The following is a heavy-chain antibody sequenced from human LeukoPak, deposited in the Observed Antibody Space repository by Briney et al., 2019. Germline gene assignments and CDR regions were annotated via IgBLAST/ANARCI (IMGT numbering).Heavy chain of an antibody. CDR2: MNPNSGNT. J-gene: IGHJ4*02. CDR1: GYTFTSYD. V-gene: IGHV1-8*01. D-gene: IGHD5-12*01. Sequence: PVASVKVSCKASGYTFTSYDINWVRQATGQGLEWMEWMNPNSGNTGYAQKFQGRVTMTRNTSISTAYMELSSLRSEDTAVYYCVFGSGYDSYFDYWGQGTLVTVSS. CDR3: VFGSGYDSYFDY.